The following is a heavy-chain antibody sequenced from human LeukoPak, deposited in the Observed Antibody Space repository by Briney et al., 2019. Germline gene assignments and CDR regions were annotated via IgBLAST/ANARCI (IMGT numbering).Heavy chain of an antibody. V-gene: IGHV4-61*01. CDR1: GGSVTSGSYY. CDR2: RYSSGST. CDR3: ARGRGSGWLFDY. Sequence: ASETLSLTCRVSGGSVTSGSYYGRWIRQPPGKGLEWIGHRYSSGSTNYNPSLKSRVTISADTSRNQFSLKLSSATAADTAVYYCARGRGSGWLFDYWGQGTLVTVSS. J-gene: IGHJ4*02. D-gene: IGHD6-19*01.